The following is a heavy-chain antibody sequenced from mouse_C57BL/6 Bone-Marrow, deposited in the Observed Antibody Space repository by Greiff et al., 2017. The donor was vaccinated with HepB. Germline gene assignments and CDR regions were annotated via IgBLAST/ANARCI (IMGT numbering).Heavy chain of an antibody. CDR3: ARLYYYGGVPGWYFDV. CDR2: IYPGSGST. Sequence: VKLQQPGAELVKPGASVKMSCKASGYTFTSYWITWVKQRPGQGLEWIGDIYPGSGSTNYNEKFKSKATLTVDTSSSTAYMQLSSLTSEDSAVYYCARLYYYGGVPGWYFDVWGTGTTVTVSS. J-gene: IGHJ1*03. CDR1: GYTFTSYW. V-gene: IGHV1-55*01. D-gene: IGHD1-1*01.